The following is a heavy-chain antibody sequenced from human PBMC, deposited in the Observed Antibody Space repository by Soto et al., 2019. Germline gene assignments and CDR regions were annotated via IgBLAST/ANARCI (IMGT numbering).Heavy chain of an antibody. V-gene: IGHV4-59*01. J-gene: IGHJ6*02. CDR2: IYYSGST. CDR1: GGSISSYY. CDR3: ARDLGDYYYGMDV. Sequence: QVQLQESGPGLVKPSETLSLTCTVSGGSISSYYWSWIRQPPGQGLEWIGYIYYSGSTNYNPSLKSRVTISVDTSKNQFSLKLSSVTAADTAVYYCARDLGDYYYGMDVWGQGTTVTVSS.